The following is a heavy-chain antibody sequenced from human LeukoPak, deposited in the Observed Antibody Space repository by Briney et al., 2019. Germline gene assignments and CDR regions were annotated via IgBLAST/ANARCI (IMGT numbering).Heavy chain of an antibody. Sequence: SETLSLTCTVSGGSISGYYWSWIRQPPGKGLEWVGYIYYSGSTNYNPSLKSRITISVDTSKNQFSLKLSSVTAADTAVYYCARVDGGFFDYWGQGTLVTVSS. CDR1: GGSISGYY. J-gene: IGHJ4*02. CDR3: ARVDGGFFDY. V-gene: IGHV4-59*01. CDR2: IYYSGST. D-gene: IGHD3-16*01.